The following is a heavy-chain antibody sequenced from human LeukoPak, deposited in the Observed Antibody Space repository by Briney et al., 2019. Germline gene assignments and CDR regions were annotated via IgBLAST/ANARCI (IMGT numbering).Heavy chain of an antibody. V-gene: IGHV1-69*05. CDR2: IIPIFGTA. J-gene: IGHJ6*03. Sequence: ASVKVSCKSSVGTFSSYAISWVPQAPAQGREGVGGIIPIFGTANYAQKFQGRVTITTDESTSTAYMELSSLRSEDTAVYYCARAEDSYYYYMDVWGKGTTVTVSS. CDR3: ARAEDSYYYYMDV. CDR1: VGTFSSYA.